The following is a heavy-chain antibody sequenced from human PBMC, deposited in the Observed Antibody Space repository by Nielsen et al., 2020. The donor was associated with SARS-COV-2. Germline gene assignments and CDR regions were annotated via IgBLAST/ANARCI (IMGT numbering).Heavy chain of an antibody. V-gene: IGHV3-30-3*01. CDR3: ARGNGWGSYFDY. J-gene: IGHJ4*02. D-gene: IGHD7-27*01. CDR2: ISYDGSEK. CDR1: GFTFSSYG. Sequence: GESLKISCAASGFTFSSYGMHWVRQAPGKGLEWVPVISYDGSEKYYADSVKGRFTISRDNSKNTLYLQINSLRAEDTAVYYCARGNGWGSYFDYWGQGTLVTVSS.